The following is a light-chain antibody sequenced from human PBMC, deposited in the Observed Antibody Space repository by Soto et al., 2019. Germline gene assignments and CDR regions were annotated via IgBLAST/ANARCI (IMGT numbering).Light chain of an antibody. Sequence: EIVLAQSPVTRSLSPGERATLSCRASQSVSSSYLAWYQQKPGQAPRLLIYGASSRATGIPDRFSGSGSGTDFTLTISRLEPEDFAVYYCQQYGSSRGTFGQGTKVDIK. CDR2: GAS. CDR3: QQYGSSRGT. J-gene: IGKJ1*01. V-gene: IGKV3-20*01. CDR1: QSVSSSY.